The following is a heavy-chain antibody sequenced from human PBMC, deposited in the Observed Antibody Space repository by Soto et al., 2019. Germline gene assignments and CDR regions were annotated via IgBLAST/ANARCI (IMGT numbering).Heavy chain of an antibody. CDR1: GYSFTSYW. CDR2: IYPGDSDT. V-gene: IGHV5-51*01. CDR3: AREGVLEYSSSRDYYYGMDV. D-gene: IGHD6-6*01. J-gene: IGHJ6*02. Sequence: GESLKIPCKGSGYSFTSYWIGWVRQMPGKGLEWMGIIYPGDSDTRYSPSFQGQVTISADKSISTAYLQWSSLKASDTAMYYCAREGVLEYSSSRDYYYGMDVWGQGTTVTVSS.